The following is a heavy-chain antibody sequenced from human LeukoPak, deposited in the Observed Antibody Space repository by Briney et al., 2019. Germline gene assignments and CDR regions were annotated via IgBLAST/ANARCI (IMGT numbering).Heavy chain of an antibody. CDR2: IYYSGST. D-gene: IGHD6-6*01. V-gene: IGHV4-31*11. J-gene: IGHJ6*02. Sequence: PSQTLSLTCAVSGASISSGGYYWSWIRQHPGKGLEWIGYIYYSGSTYYNPSLTSRVTISADTSKNQFSLQLNSVTPEDTAVYYCTRRGPAGSSSSGMDVWGQGTTVTVSS. CDR1: GASISSGGYY. CDR3: TRRGPAGSSSSGMDV.